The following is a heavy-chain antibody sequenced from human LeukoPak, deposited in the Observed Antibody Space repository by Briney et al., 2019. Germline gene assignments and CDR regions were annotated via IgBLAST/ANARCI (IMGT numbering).Heavy chain of an antibody. Sequence: GASVKVSCKASGGTFSSYAISWVRQAPGQGLEWMGGIIPIFGTANYAQKFQGRVTITADKSTSTAYMELSSLRSEDTAVYYCASSRIPTAVDYWGQGTLVTVSS. D-gene: IGHD2-15*01. CDR1: GGTFSSYA. CDR3: ASSRIPTAVDY. V-gene: IGHV1-69*06. CDR2: IIPIFGTA. J-gene: IGHJ4*02.